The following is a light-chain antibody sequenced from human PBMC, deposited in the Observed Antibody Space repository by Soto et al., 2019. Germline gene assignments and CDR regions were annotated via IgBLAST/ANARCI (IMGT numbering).Light chain of an antibody. Sequence: EIVMTQSPGTLSVSPGERATLSCRASQSVSSNLAWYQQKPGQAPRLLISGASTRATGIPARFSGSGSDTEFTLTIRSLQSEDVAVDYCQQYNSWPPLTFCGGTKVEIK. V-gene: IGKV3-15*01. CDR3: QQYNSWPPLT. CDR1: QSVSSN. CDR2: GAS. J-gene: IGKJ4*01.